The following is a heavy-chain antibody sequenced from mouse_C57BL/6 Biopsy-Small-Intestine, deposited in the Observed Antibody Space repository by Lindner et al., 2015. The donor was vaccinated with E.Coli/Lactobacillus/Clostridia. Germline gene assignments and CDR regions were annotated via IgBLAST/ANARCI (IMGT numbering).Heavy chain of an antibody. CDR2: ISNQDGHT. J-gene: IGHJ4*01. CDR3: ARKVSLAGLSWFDS. V-gene: IGHV1-85*01. Sequence: SVKVSCKASATHLPPWNQLGATGAGQGLEWMGWISNQDGHTRYAEHLRDRFSLATDRSSSTVYMELTSLKSDDTAVYYCARKVSLAGLSWFDSWGQGTLVTVSS. D-gene: IGHD2-2*01. CDR1: ATHLPPW.